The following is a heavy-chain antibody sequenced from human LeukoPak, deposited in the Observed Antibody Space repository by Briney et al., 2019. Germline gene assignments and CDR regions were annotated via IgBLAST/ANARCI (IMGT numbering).Heavy chain of an antibody. Sequence: PGGSLRLSCAASGFTFSTYSMNWVRQAPGKGLEWVSLISSSSSYIYHADSVKGRFTISRDNAKNSLYLQMNSLSAEDTAVYYCAREGVGSYYGSGDYWGQGTLVTVSS. J-gene: IGHJ4*02. V-gene: IGHV3-21*04. CDR2: ISSSSSYI. D-gene: IGHD1-26*01. CDR1: GFTFSTYS. CDR3: AREGVGSYYGSGDY.